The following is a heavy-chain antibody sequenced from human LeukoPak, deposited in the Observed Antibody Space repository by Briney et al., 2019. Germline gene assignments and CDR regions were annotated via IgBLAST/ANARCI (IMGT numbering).Heavy chain of an antibody. CDR1: LGSIRGYY. J-gene: IGHJ5*02. D-gene: IGHD6-13*01. CDR3: ARAGGVYDRSCWYLDWLDP. CDR2: IFYSGST. Sequence: SESLCLTSALPLGSIRGYYWRCIREPPGKRLWSIGHIFYSGSTNYTPSLKSRVTISVDTSKTQFSLQLSSVTAADTAVYYCARAGGVYDRSCWYLDWLDPWGQGTLVT. V-gene: IGHV4-59*01.